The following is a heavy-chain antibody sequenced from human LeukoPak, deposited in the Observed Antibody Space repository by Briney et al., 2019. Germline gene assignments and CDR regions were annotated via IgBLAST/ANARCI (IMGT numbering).Heavy chain of an antibody. CDR1: GYNLIELS. V-gene: IGHV1-2*02. Sequence: ASVKVSCKVSGYNLIELSTHWVRQAPGKGLEWMGWINPNSGGTNYAQKFQGRVTMTRDTSISTAYMELSRLRSDDTAVYYCAKAAAGSQHSYYYYYYLDVWGTGTTVTISS. D-gene: IGHD6-13*01. CDR2: INPNSGGT. J-gene: IGHJ6*03. CDR3: AKAAAGSQHSYYYYYYLDV.